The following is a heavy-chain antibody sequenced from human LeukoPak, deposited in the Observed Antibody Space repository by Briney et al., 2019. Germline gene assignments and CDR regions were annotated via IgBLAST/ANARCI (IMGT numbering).Heavy chain of an antibody. CDR1: GGSFSGYY. CDR2: INHSGST. D-gene: IGHD3-10*01. V-gene: IGHV4-34*01. Sequence: SETLSLTCAVYGGSFSGYYWSWIRQPPGKGLEWIGEINHSGSTNYNPSLKSRVTISVDTSKNQFSLKLSSVTAADTAVYYCARGTMVRGAIITSWGQGTLVTVSS. CDR3: ARGTMVRGAIITS. J-gene: IGHJ5*02.